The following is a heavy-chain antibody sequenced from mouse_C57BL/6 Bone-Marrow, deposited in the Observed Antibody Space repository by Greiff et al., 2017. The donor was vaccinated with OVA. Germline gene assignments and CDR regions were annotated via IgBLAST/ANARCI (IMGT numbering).Heavy chain of an antibody. CDR2: IWGGGST. Sequence: QVQLKESGPGLVAPSQSLSITCTVSGFSLTSYGVDWVRQPPGKGLEWLGVIWGGGSTNYNSALMSRLSISKDNSKSQVFLKMKSLQTDDTAMYYCDKHAGGSSLYYFDYWGQGTTLTVSS. J-gene: IGHJ2*01. CDR1: GFSLTSYG. D-gene: IGHD1-1*01. CDR3: DKHAGGSSLYYFDY. V-gene: IGHV2-9*01.